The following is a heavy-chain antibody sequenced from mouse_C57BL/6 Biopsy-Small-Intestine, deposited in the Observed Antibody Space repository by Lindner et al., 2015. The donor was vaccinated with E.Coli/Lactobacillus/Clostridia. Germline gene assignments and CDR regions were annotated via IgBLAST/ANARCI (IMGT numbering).Heavy chain of an antibody. J-gene: IGHJ3*01. D-gene: IGHD1-1*01. V-gene: IGHV1-42*01. Sequence: VQLQESGPELVKPGASVKISCKTSGYSFTGYYMHWVKQSPEKSLEWIGEINPSTGGTTYNQNFKAKATLTVDKSSSTAYMQLKSLTSEDSVVYYCARSGVYSSGGFAYRGQGTLVTVSA. CDR2: INPSTGGT. CDR3: ARSGVYSSGGFAY. CDR1: GYSFTGYY.